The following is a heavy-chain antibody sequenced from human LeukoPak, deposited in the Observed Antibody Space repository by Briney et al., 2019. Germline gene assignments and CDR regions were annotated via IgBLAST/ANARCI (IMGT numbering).Heavy chain of an antibody. J-gene: IGHJ4*02. D-gene: IGHD5-24*01. CDR1: GFTFSNAW. CDR3: ARRDDNSAYDY. Sequence: GGSLRLSCAASGFTFSNAWMSWVRQAPGKGLETVSAITGNGDIPYYGDSVKGRFTISRDNSKNTLYLQMSSLRTEDTAMYYCARRDDNSAYDYWGQGTLVTVSS. CDR2: ITGNGDIP. V-gene: IGHV3-64D*09.